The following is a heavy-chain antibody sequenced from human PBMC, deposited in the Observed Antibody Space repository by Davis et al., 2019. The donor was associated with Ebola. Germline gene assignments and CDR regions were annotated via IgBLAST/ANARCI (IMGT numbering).Heavy chain of an antibody. D-gene: IGHD3-10*01. CDR3: ARDLGSGFDFDF. Sequence: PGGSLRLSCAASGFTFSNHAMSWVRQAPGKGLEWVSSISSSSSFIDYADSMKGRFTISRDNAKNSLYLQMNSLRAEDTAVYYCARDLGSGFDFDFWGQGTLVTVSS. V-gene: IGHV3-21*01. J-gene: IGHJ4*02. CDR2: ISSSSSFI. CDR1: GFTFSNHA.